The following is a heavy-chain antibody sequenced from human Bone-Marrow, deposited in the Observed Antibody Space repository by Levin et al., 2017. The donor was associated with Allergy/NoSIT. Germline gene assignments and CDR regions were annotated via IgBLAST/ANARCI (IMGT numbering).Heavy chain of an antibody. D-gene: IGHD3-10*01. CDR1: GFTFDDYA. V-gene: IGHV3-9*01. CDR2: ISWNAAKT. J-gene: IGHJ6*02. CDR3: VKDLSDGVRYYYEMDV. Sequence: PGGSLRLSCATSGFTFDDYAMHWVRQAPGKGLEWVSGISWNAAKTGYADSVKGRFTISRDNTKNFLYLQMNSLSAADTALYYCVKDLSDGVRYYYEMDVWGQGTTVTVSS.